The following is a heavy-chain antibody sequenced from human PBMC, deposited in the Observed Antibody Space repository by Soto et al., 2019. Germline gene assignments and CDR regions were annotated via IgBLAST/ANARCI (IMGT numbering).Heavy chain of an antibody. V-gene: IGHV1-46*01. CDR2: INPSGGST. CDR1: GYTFTSYY. Sequence: ASVKVSCKASGYTFTSYYMHWVRQAPGQGLEWMGIINPSGGSTSYAQKFQGRVTMTRNTSISTAYMELSSLRSEDTAVYYCARGLGRYYYYMDVWGKGTTVTVSS. D-gene: IGHD2-15*01. CDR3: ARGLGRYYYYMDV. J-gene: IGHJ6*03.